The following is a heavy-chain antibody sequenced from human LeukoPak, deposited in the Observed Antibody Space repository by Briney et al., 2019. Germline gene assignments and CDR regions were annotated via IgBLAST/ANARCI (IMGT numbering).Heavy chain of an antibody. D-gene: IGHD3-10*01. CDR3: AEEGEYAVAFDY. Sequence: KPGGSLRLSCAASGFTFSSCSMNWVRQAPGKGLEWVSSISSSSSYIYYADSMKGRFTISRDNAKNSLYLQMNSLRDEDTAVYYCAEEGEYAVAFDYWGQGTLVTVSS. CDR2: ISSSSSYI. J-gene: IGHJ4*02. CDR1: GFTFSSCS. V-gene: IGHV3-21*01.